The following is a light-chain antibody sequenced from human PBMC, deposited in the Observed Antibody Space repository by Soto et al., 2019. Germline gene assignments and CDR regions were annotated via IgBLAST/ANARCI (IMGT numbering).Light chain of an antibody. J-gene: IGKJ4*01. CDR1: QSVSSVF. CDR3: QHYGSSPPLA. Sequence: EFVLTQSPGTLSLSPGERATLSCRASQSVSSVFLAWYQQKPGQPPRLLIYGASTRGSGIPDRFSGSGSGTDFTLTISRLEPEYFAVYYCQHYGSSPPLAFGGGTKVDIK. CDR2: GAS. V-gene: IGKV3-20*01.